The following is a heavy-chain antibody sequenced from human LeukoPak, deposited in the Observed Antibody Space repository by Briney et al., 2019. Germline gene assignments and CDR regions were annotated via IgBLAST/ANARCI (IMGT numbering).Heavy chain of an antibody. CDR2: ISGSGGST. CDR1: GFTFSSYA. D-gene: IGHD3/OR15-3a*01. Sequence: GGSLRLSCAASGFTFSSYAMSWVRQAPGKGLDWVSAISGSGGSTYYADSVKGRFTISRDNSKNSLYLQMNSLRAEDTAVYYCARLEGTGYFNWGQGTLVTVSS. V-gene: IGHV3-23*01. CDR3: ARLEGTGYFN. J-gene: IGHJ4*02.